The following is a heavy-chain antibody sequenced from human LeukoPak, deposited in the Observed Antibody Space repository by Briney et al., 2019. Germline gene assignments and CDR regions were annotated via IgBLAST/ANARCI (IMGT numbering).Heavy chain of an antibody. CDR2: ISGGGDNT. CDR1: GFTFSSFG. D-gene: IGHD6-19*01. J-gene: IGHJ4*02. Sequence: PGGSLRLSCVASGFTFSSFGMTWVRQTPGNGLEWVSSISGGGDNTYYADSVKGRSTISRDNYRNTLYLQMNSLRAEDTAIYYCARSGYTSGTGKFDNWGQGTLLTVSS. CDR3: ARSGYTSGTGKFDN. V-gene: IGHV3-23*01.